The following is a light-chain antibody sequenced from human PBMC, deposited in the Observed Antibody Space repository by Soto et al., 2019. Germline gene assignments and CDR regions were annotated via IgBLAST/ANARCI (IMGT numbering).Light chain of an antibody. J-gene: IGLJ2*01. CDR2: DVS. Sequence: QSALTQPASVSGSPGQSITISCTGTISDVGGYNYVSWYQQHPGKAPELMIYDVSHRPSGVSSRFSASKSDNTASLTISGLQAEDEADYYCSSYSSSTTLLLFGGGTKLTVL. CDR1: ISDVGGYNY. CDR3: SSYSSSTTLLL. V-gene: IGLV2-14*03.